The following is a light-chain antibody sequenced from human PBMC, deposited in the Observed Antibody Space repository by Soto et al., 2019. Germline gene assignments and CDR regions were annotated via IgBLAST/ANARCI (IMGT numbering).Light chain of an antibody. CDR3: QQYNDWPQT. CDR1: QSVNSN. CDR2: GAS. V-gene: IGKV3-15*01. Sequence: TVMTQSPATLSVSPGERATLSCRASQSVNSNVAWYQQKPGQAPRLLISGASTRATGIPARFSGSGSGTEFTLTITSLQSEDFAVFYCQQYNDWPQTFGQGTKVEIK. J-gene: IGKJ1*01.